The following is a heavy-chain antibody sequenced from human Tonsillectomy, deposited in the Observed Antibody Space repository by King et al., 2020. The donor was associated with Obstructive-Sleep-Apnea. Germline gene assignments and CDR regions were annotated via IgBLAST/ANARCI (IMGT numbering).Heavy chain of an antibody. Sequence: QLQESGPGLVKPSETLSLTCTVSGGSISSYYWSWIRQPPGKGLEWVGYIYYSGSTKYNPSLKSRVTISVDTPKKQFSLKLSSVTAADTAVYYCARTFAIFGVDIDAFDIWGQGTMVTVSS. CDR2: IYYSGST. J-gene: IGHJ3*02. CDR3: ARTFAIFGVDIDAFDI. CDR1: GGSISSYY. D-gene: IGHD3-3*01. V-gene: IGHV4-59*01.